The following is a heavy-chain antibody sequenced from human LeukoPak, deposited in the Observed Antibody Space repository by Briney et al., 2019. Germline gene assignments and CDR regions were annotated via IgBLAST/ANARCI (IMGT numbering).Heavy chain of an antibody. Sequence: GGSLRLSCAASGFTFSDYYMSWIRQAPGKGLEWVSAISGSGGSTYYADSVKGRFTISRDNSKNTLYLQMNSLRAEDTAVYYCAKRFRRSPVVVVAATYNWFDPWGQGTLVTVSS. D-gene: IGHD2-15*01. CDR1: GFTFSDYY. CDR3: AKRFRRSPVVVVAATYNWFDP. V-gene: IGHV3-23*01. CDR2: ISGSGGST. J-gene: IGHJ5*02.